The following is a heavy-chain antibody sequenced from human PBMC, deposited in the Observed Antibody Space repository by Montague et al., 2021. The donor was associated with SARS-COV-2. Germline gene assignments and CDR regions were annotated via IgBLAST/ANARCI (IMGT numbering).Heavy chain of an antibody. CDR3: ARGTKGNYYYGMDV. CDR2: ISYDGSNK. CDR1: GFTFSSYA. D-gene: IGHD2-8*01. V-gene: IGHV3-30*04. Sequence: SLRLSCVASGFTFSSYAMHWVRQAPGKGLEWVAVISYDGSNKYYTDSVKGRFTISRDNSKNTLYLQMNSLRAEDTAVYYCARGTKGNYYYGMDVWGQGTTVTVSS. J-gene: IGHJ6*02.